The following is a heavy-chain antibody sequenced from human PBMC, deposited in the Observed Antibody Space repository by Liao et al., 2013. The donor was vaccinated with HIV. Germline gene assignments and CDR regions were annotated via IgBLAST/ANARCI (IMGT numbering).Heavy chain of an antibody. CDR1: GDSISSSSYH. Sequence: QPQLQESGPGLVKPSETLSLTCTVSGDSISSSSYHWGWIRQPPGKGLEWIGNIYFSGSTYDNPSLKSRVTISIDTSKNQFSLKLSSVTAADTAVYYCARDTNFWSGSGGVDLWGQGTLVTVSP. CDR3: ARDTNFWSGSGGVDL. CDR2: IYFSGST. D-gene: IGHD3-3*01. J-gene: IGHJ5*02. V-gene: IGHV4-39*07.